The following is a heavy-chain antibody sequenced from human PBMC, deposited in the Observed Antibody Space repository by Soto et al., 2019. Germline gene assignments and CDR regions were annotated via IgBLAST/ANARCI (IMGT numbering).Heavy chain of an antibody. CDR3: ARQVKALWFGELKSYYYYYGMDV. CDR2: IYYSGST. Sequence: SETLSLTCTVSGGSISSSSYYWGWIRQPPGKGLEWIGSIYYSGSTYYNPSLKSRVTISVDTSENQFSLKLSSVTAADTAVYYCARQVKALWFGELKSYYYYYGMDVWGQGTTVTVSS. V-gene: IGHV4-39*01. D-gene: IGHD3-10*01. J-gene: IGHJ6*02. CDR1: GGSISSSSYY.